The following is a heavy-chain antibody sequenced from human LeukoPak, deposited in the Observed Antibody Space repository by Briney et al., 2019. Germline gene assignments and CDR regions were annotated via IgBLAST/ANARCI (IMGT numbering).Heavy chain of an antibody. Sequence: GGSLRLSSAASGFTFSSYGMHWVRQAPGKGLEWVALIRYDGSNKYYADSVKGRFTISRDNSKNTLYLQMNSLRAEDTAVYYCAKDRRYYDSSGYPTDYWGQGTLVTVSS. V-gene: IGHV3-30*02. J-gene: IGHJ4*02. D-gene: IGHD3-22*01. CDR2: IRYDGSNK. CDR3: AKDRRYYDSSGYPTDY. CDR1: GFTFSSYG.